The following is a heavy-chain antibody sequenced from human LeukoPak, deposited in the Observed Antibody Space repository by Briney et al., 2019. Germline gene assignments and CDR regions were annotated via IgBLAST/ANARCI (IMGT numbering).Heavy chain of an antibody. Sequence: AGGPLSFSCAASGFTFTSKAMSWVGKAQGKGLKWVSAISGSGGSTYYADSVKGRFTISRDNSKNTLYLQMNSLRAEDTAVYYCAKDPELGLGDYWGQGTLVTVSS. CDR2: ISGSGGST. CDR1: GFTFTSKA. CDR3: AKDPELGLGDY. J-gene: IGHJ4*02. D-gene: IGHD1-26*01. V-gene: IGHV3-23*01.